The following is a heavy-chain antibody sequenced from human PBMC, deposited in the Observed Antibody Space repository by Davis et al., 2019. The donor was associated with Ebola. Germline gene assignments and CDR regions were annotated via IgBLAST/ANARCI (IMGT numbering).Heavy chain of an antibody. CDR2: ISYDGSNK. V-gene: IGHV3-30-3*01. D-gene: IGHD5-12*01. CDR3: ARGFYVDIVATINFDY. Sequence: GGSLRLSCAASGFTFSSYAMSWVRQAPGKGLEWVAVISYDGSNKYYADSVKGRFTISRDNSKNTLYLQMNSLRAEDTAVYYCARGFYVDIVATINFDYWGQGTLVTVSS. CDR1: GFTFSSYA. J-gene: IGHJ4*02.